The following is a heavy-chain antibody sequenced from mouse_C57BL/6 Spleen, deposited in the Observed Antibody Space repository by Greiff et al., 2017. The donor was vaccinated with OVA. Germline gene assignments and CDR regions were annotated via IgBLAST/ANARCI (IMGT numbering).Heavy chain of an antibody. Sequence: VQLQQPGAELVKPGASVKMSCKASGYTFTSYWITWVKQRPGQGLEWIGDIYPGSGSTNYNEKFKSKATLTVDTSSSTAYMQLSSLTSEDSAVYYGARSDYGSSSWYFDVWGTGTTVTVSS. J-gene: IGHJ1*03. CDR1: GYTFTSYW. V-gene: IGHV1-55*01. D-gene: IGHD1-1*01. CDR2: IYPGSGST. CDR3: ARSDYGSSSWYFDV.